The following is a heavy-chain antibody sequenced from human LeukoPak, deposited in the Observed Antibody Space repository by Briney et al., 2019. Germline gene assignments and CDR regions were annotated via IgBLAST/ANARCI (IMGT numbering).Heavy chain of an antibody. CDR3: ARDQHYYDSSGYYY. D-gene: IGHD3-22*01. CDR1: GFTFSSYS. J-gene: IGHJ4*02. CDR2: ISSSSSTI. Sequence: PGGSLRLSCAASGFTFSSYSMNWVRQAPGKGLEWVSYISSSSSTIYYADSVKGRFTISRDNAKSSLYLQMNSLRAEDTAVYYCARDQHYYDSSGYYYWGQGTLVTVSS. V-gene: IGHV3-48*01.